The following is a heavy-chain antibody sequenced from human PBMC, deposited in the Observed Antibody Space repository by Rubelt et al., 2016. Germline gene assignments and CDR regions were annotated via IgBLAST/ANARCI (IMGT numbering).Heavy chain of an antibody. CDR1: AGSFSDYY. V-gene: IGHV4-34*02. J-gene: IGHJ4*02. Sequence: QVQLQQWGAGLLKPSETLSLTCAVYAGSFSDYYWTWIRQSPGKGLEWVGEINHSGSTNYNPSLKSRATISVETSKNQLALKVTSVTAADTAVYHCARGSRPHSSFGHLDSWGQGTLVTVSS. D-gene: IGHD3-16*01. CDR2: INHSGST. CDR3: ARGSRPHSSFGHLDS.